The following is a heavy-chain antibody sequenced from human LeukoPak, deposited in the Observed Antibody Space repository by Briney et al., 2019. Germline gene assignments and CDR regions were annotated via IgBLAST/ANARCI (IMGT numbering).Heavy chain of an antibody. J-gene: IGHJ3*02. Sequence: ASVKVSCKASGYTFTNHGISCVRQAPGQGLEWMGWISTYNGNTNYAQKLQGRVTMTTDTSTSTAYMELRSLRSDDTAVYYCARSGGWAYGDYDGFIAFDIWGQGTMVTVSS. V-gene: IGHV1-18*01. CDR1: GYTFTNHG. D-gene: IGHD4-17*01. CDR3: ARSGGWAYGDYDGFIAFDI. CDR2: ISTYNGNT.